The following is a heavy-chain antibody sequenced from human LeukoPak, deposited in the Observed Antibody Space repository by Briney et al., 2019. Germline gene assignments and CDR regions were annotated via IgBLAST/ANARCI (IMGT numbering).Heavy chain of an antibody. D-gene: IGHD6-19*01. J-gene: IGHJ4*02. CDR1: GDSVSSNSAA. CDR3: ARDEQWVVYFES. CDR2: TYYRSKWYN. V-gene: IGHV6-1*01. Sequence: SQTLSLTCAISGDSVSSNSAAWNWIRQSPSRGLEWLGRTYYRSKWYNDYAVSVKSRITINADTSKNQFSLQLNSVSPEDTAVYYCARDEQWVVYFESWGQGTLVTVPS.